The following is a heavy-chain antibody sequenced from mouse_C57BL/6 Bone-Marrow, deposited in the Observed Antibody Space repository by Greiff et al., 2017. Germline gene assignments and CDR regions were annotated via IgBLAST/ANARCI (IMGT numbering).Heavy chain of an antibody. CDR2: INPSTGGT. D-gene: IGHD1-1*01. J-gene: IGHJ2*01. CDR3: ARRPKAHYYGSSYHFDY. Sequence: VQLQQSGPELVKPGASVKISCKASGYSFTGYYMNWVKQSPEKSLEWIGEINPSTGGTTYNQKFKAKATLTVDKSSSTAYMQLKSLTSEDSAVYYCARRPKAHYYGSSYHFDYWGQGTTLTVSS. CDR1: GYSFTGYY. V-gene: IGHV1-42*01.